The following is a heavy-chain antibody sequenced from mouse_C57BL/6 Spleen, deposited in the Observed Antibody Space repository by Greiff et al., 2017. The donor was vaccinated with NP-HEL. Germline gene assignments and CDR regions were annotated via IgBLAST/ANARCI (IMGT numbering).Heavy chain of an antibody. CDR1: GYTFTSYW. J-gene: IGHJ2*01. D-gene: IGHD2-1*01. CDR3: ARYGNYLFDY. CDR2: IDPSDSYT. V-gene: IGHV1-69*01. Sequence: QVQLQQPGAELVMPGASVKLSCKASGYTFTSYWMHWVKQRPGQGLEWIGEIDPSDSYTNYNQKFKGKSTWTVDKSSSTAYMQLSSLTSEDSAVYYCARYGNYLFDYWGQGTTLTVSS.